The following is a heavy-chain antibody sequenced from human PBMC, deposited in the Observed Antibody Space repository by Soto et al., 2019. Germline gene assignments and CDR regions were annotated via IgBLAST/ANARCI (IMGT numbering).Heavy chain of an antibody. D-gene: IGHD2-2*01. CDR3: ARDLGGYASH. V-gene: IGHV3-74*01. Sequence: EVQLVESGGGLVQPGGSLRLSCAASGFTFSNYWMHWVRQAPGKGPVWVSRINTDGSTTNYADSVKGRFTISRDNAKNTLYLQTNTRGARDTAIYYCARDLGGYASHWGQGTLVTVSS. J-gene: IGHJ4*02. CDR2: INTDGSTT. CDR1: GFTFSNYW.